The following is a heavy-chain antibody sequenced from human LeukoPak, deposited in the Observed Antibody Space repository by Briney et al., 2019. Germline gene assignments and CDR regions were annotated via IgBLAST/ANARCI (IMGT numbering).Heavy chain of an antibody. V-gene: IGHV3-33*01. Sequence: PGGSLRLSRAASGLRINTYAMHWVRQAPGKGLEWVAILWSNGNTRFYADSVKGRFTISRDTSTNTLYLHMDSLRVEDTAVYHCVRDSPHWTLDYWGQGTPVTVSS. CDR2: LWSNGNTR. J-gene: IGHJ4*02. CDR1: GLRINTYA. CDR3: VRDSPHWTLDY. D-gene: IGHD1-1*01.